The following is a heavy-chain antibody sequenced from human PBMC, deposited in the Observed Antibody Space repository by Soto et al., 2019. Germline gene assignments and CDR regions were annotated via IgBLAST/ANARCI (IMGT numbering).Heavy chain of an antibody. V-gene: IGHV5-10-1*01. D-gene: IGHD4-4*01. CDR3: ARIGHDYRKSALDV. Sequence: GESLNISCKGSGYSFTSYWITWVRQMPGKGLEWMGKINPSDSYTNYGPSFQGHVIISADKSISTAYLQWSSLKASDTAMYYCARIGHDYRKSALDVWGQGSTV. CDR1: GYSFTSYW. CDR2: INPSDSYT. J-gene: IGHJ6*01.